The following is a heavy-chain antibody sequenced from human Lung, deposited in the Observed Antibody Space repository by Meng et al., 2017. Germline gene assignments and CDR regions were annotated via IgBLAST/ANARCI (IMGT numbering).Heavy chain of an antibody. J-gene: IGHJ4*02. D-gene: IGHD4-11*01. Sequence: VQQQQGGAGLLKPTETLSLTCVFSGGSFSDYYWSWIRQPPGKGLEWIGEINHSGSTNYNPSLESRAAISVDTSQNNLSLKLSSVTAADSAVYYCARGPTTMAHDFDYWGQGTLVTVSS. CDR1: GGSFSDYY. V-gene: IGHV4-34*01. CDR3: ARGPTTMAHDFDY. CDR2: INHSGST.